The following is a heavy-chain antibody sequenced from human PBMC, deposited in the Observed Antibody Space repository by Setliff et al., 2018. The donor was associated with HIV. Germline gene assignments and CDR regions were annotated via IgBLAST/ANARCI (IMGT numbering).Heavy chain of an antibody. D-gene: IGHD6-6*01. CDR1: GGSFSGYY. Sequence: PSETLSLTCAVYGGSFSGYYWSWIRQPPGKGLEWIGEINHSGSTNYNPSLKSRVTILVDTSKNQFSLRLNSATAADTAVYYCARGGNSRAAWFDSWGQGTLVTVSS. CDR3: ARGGNSRAAWFDS. CDR2: INHSGST. V-gene: IGHV4-34*01. J-gene: IGHJ5*01.